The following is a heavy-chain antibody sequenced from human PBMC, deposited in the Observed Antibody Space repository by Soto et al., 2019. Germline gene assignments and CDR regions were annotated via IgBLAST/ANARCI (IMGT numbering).Heavy chain of an antibody. CDR1: GYTFTSYG. J-gene: IGHJ6*02. Sequence: QVRLVQSGAEVKKSGASVKVSCKASGYTFTSYGVSWVRQAPGQGLEWMGWISGYNGNTNYAQKLQGRVTMTTDTSTSTAYMELRSLRSDDTAVYYCARAGKYYYGSGSPYYYGMDVWGQGITVTVSS. V-gene: IGHV1-18*04. CDR2: ISGYNGNT. CDR3: ARAGKYYYGSGSPYYYGMDV. D-gene: IGHD3-10*01.